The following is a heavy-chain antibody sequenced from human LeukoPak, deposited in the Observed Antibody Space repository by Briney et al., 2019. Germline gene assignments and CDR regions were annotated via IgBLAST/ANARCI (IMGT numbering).Heavy chain of an antibody. D-gene: IGHD6-19*01. CDR2: TSHNGNT. CDR3: TRHSGSGWQALGY. CDR1: GYTFSNYG. V-gene: IGHV1-18*04. Sequence: ASVKVSCKASGYTFSNYGISWVRQAPGLGLEWMGWTSHNGNTNYAQKIQERGTMITDTSTTTAYMELRSLESDDTAVYYCTRHSGSGWQALGYWGQGTLVTVSS. J-gene: IGHJ4*02.